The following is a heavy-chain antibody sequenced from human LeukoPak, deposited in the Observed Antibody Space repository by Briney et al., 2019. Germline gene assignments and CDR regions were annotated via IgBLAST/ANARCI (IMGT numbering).Heavy chain of an antibody. CDR2: INWKSGSI. CDR1: GFTFDDYA. Sequence: GGSLRLSCAASGFTFDDYAMHWVRQTPGKGLEWVSGINWKSGSIGYADSVKGRFTISRDNAKNSLYLQMNSLGPEDTAFYYCAKDKGSGWSGIDYWGQGTLVTVSS. J-gene: IGHJ4*02. D-gene: IGHD6-19*01. CDR3: AKDKGSGWSGIDY. V-gene: IGHV3-9*01.